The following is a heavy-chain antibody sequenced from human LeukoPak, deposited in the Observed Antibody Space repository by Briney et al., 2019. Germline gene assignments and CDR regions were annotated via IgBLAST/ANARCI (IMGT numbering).Heavy chain of an antibody. V-gene: IGHV1-18*04. D-gene: IGHD3-3*01. Sequence: ASVKVSCKASGYTFTSYYMHWVRQAPGQGLEWMGWISAYNGNTNYAQKLQGRVTMTTDTSTSTAYMELRSLRSDDTAVYYCARSREVLRFLEWLLWFDAFDIWGQGTMVTVSS. CDR2: ISAYNGNT. J-gene: IGHJ3*02. CDR3: ARSREVLRFLEWLLWFDAFDI. CDR1: GYTFTSYY.